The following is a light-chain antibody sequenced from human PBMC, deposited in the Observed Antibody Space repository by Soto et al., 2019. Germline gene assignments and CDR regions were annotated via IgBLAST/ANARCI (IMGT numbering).Light chain of an antibody. J-gene: IGKJ5*01. Sequence: EIVLTQSPGTLSLSPGGRATLSCRASQSVSRRLAWYQHRPGQSPRLLISGASMRASGVPVRFSGSGSGTDFTLTMSRLEPEYFAVYYCQHYGETPITFGLGTRLEV. V-gene: IGKV3-20*01. CDR3: QHYGETPIT. CDR1: QSVSRR. CDR2: GAS.